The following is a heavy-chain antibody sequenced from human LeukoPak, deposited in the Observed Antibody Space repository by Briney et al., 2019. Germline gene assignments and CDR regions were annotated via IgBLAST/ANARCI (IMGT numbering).Heavy chain of an antibody. V-gene: IGHV4-59*01. Sequence: SETLSLTCTVSGGSISSYYCNWFRQPPGKGLEWIGYIYNSVTTNYNPSLKSRVTISVDMSKNQFSLRLSSVTATDTTVYYCVTGGGWLPDYWGQGTLVTVSS. CDR3: VTGGGWLPDY. CDR2: IYNSVTT. D-gene: IGHD3-22*01. CDR1: GGSISSYY. J-gene: IGHJ4*02.